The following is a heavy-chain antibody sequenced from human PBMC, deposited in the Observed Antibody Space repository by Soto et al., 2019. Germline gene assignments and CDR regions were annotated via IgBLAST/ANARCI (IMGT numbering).Heavy chain of an antibody. CDR2: NYYSGIT. Sequence: SETLSLTCTVSGGSISSGGYYWTWIRQHPGKGLEWIGYNYYSGITYYNPSLKSRVTISLDTSKNQFSLKLSSVTAADTAVYYCARVFSDSSSFFDPWGQGTLVTVSS. V-gene: IGHV4-31*03. CDR3: ARVFSDSSSFFDP. CDR1: GGSISSGGYY. D-gene: IGHD6-13*01. J-gene: IGHJ5*02.